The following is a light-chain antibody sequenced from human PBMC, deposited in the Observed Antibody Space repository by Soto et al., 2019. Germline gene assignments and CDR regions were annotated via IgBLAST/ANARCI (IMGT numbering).Light chain of an antibody. CDR1: SGDVGAYNY. CDR2: DVS. J-gene: IGLJ1*01. Sequence: QSVLTQPASVSGSPGQSITISCTGTSGDVGAYNYVSWYQQHPGKAPKLMIYDVSNRPSGVSNRFSASKSGNTASLTISGLQAEDEADYYCSSYTTSSAYVFGTGTKVTVL. CDR3: SSYTTSSAYV. V-gene: IGLV2-14*01.